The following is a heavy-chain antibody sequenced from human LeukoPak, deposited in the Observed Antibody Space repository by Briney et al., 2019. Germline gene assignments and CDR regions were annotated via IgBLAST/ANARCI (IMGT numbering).Heavy chain of an antibody. CDR3: ARDRPNYYGSDGHYYRRDGDY. V-gene: IGHV3-74*01. D-gene: IGHD3-22*01. Sequence: GGSLRLSCAASGFTFSRYYMHWVRQAPGKGLVWVSRINSDGSGTTYADSVKGRFTVSRDNAKNTLYLQMHSLRAEDTAVYYCARDRPNYYGSDGHYYRRDGDYWGRGTLVSVSS. J-gene: IGHJ4*02. CDR2: INSDGSGT. CDR1: GFTFSRYY.